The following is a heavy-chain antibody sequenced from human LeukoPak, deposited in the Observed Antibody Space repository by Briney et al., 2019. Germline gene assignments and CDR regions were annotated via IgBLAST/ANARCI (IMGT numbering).Heavy chain of an antibody. D-gene: IGHD3-9*01. CDR3: ARTGYYRPLDY. CDR2: IKQDGSEK. CDR1: GFTFITYS. Sequence: PGGSLRLSYAASGFTFITYSMTWVRQAPGRGLEWVANIKQDGSEKYYVDSVKGRFTISRDNAKNSLYLQMDSLRAEDTAVYYCARTGYYRPLDYWGQGTLVTVSS. J-gene: IGHJ4*02. V-gene: IGHV3-7*01.